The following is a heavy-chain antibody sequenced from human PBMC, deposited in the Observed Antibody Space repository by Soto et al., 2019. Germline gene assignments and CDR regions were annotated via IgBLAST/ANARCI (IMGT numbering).Heavy chain of an antibody. CDR2: IKYDGSEK. V-gene: IGHV3-7*01. CDR3: ARDCYYGTGSYYTPFFDF. Sequence: LRLSCAACGFTFRNYWMSWVRQAPGKGLEWVANIKYDGSEKYYVDSVKGRFTISRDNAKNSLYLQMNSLRAEDTALYYCARDCYYGTGSYYTPFFDFWGQGTPVTVSS. J-gene: IGHJ4*02. D-gene: IGHD3-10*01. CDR1: GFTFRNYW.